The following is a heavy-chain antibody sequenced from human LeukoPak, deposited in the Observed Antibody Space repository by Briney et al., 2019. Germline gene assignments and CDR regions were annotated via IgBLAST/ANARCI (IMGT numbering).Heavy chain of an antibody. D-gene: IGHD1-26*01. CDR3: ARGRVNSGSYYGFDY. CDR2: IYYSGNT. J-gene: IGHJ4*02. CDR1: GGSISSYY. V-gene: IGHV4-59*01. Sequence: SETLSLTCTVSGGSISSYYWSWIRQPPGKGLEWIGDIYYSGNTNYSPSLKSRVTISLDTSKKQFSLKVNSVTAADTAMYYCARGRVNSGSYYGFDYWGQGTLVTVSS.